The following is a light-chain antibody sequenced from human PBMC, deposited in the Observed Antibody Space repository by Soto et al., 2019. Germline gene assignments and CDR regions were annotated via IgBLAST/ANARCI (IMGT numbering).Light chain of an antibody. CDR1: SSDVGGYDF. J-gene: IGLJ2*01. CDR3: CSYAGSSNVV. Sequence: QAVVTQPASVSGSPGQSITISCTGTSSDVGGYDFVSWYQQHPAEAPRLMIYEGNKRPSGVSNRFSGSKSGNTASLTISGLQADDEANYYCCSYAGSSNVVFGGGTKLTVL. CDR2: EGN. V-gene: IGLV2-23*01.